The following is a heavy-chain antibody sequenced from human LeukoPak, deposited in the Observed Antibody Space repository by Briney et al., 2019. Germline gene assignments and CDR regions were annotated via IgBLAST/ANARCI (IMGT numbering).Heavy chain of an antibody. V-gene: IGHV1-2*02. CDR3: ARDSKRNYYDSSGYYYAGWFDP. D-gene: IGHD3-22*01. J-gene: IGHJ5*02. Sequence: GASVKVSCKASGYTFTSYYIHWVRQAPGQGLEWMGWINPNSGGTNFAQKFQGRVTMTRDTSISTAYMELSRLRSDDTAVYYCARDSKRNYYDSSGYYYAGWFDPWGQGTLVTVSS. CDR2: INPNSGGT. CDR1: GYTFTSYY.